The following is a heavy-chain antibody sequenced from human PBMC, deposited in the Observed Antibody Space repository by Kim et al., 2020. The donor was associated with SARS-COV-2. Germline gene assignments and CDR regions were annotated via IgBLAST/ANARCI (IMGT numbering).Heavy chain of an antibody. Sequence: GGSLRLSCAASGFTFSSYAMHWVRQAPGKGLEWVAVISYDGSNKYYADSVKGRFTISRDNSKNTLYLQMNSLRAEDTAVYYCARDRNYYDSSGYYYPRYYFCGVDVWGQGTTVTVSS. D-gene: IGHD3-22*01. V-gene: IGHV3-30-3*01. J-gene: IGHJ6*02. CDR1: GFTFSSYA. CDR2: ISYDGSNK. CDR3: ARDRNYYDSSGYYYPRYYFCGVDV.